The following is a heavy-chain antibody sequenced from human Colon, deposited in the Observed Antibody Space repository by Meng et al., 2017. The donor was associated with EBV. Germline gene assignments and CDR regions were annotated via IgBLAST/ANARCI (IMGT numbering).Heavy chain of an antibody. CDR3: ARNYYFDY. V-gene: IGHV4-30-4*01. CDR1: GGSINSGDYY. J-gene: IGHJ4*02. CDR2: IYYTGST. Sequence: HVRLQVAGPGLVKPSQTLSLTCTVSGGSINSGDYYWSWIRQPPGKGLEWIGYIYYTGSTYYNPSLKSRVTISMDTSKNQFSLRLSSVTAADTAVYYCARNYYFDYWGQGTLVTVSS.